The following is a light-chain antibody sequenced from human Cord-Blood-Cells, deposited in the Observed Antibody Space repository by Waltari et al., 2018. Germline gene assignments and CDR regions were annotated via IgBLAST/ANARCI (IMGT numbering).Light chain of an antibody. CDR1: SSDVGGYNY. J-gene: IGLJ2*01. Sequence: QSALTQPASVSGSPGQSITISCTGTSSDVGGYNYVSWYQQHPGKPPKLMIYDVSKRPSGVSNRFSGSKSGNPASLTISGLQAEDEADYYCSSYTSSSTVVFGGGTKLTVL. V-gene: IGLV2-14*01. CDR3: SSYTSSSTVV. CDR2: DVS.